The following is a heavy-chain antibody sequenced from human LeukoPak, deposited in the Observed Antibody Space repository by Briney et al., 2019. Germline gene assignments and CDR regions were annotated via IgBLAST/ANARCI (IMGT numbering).Heavy chain of an antibody. CDR3: ATKYSSGWYIGFDY. CDR2: ISSSGSSR. D-gene: IGHD6-19*01. CDR1: GFTFSSYE. J-gene: IGHJ4*02. Sequence: GGSLRLSCAASGFTFSSYEMNWVRQAPGKGVEWGSYISSSGSSRYYADSVKGRFTISRENAKNSLYLQMKRVRGEDTGVYYCATKYSSGWYIGFDYWGQGTLVTVSS. V-gene: IGHV3-48*03.